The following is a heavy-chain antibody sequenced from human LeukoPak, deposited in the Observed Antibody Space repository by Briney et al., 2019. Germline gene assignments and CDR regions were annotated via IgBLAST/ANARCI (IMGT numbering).Heavy chain of an antibody. J-gene: IGHJ6*02. CDR3: ARDGRATPNYYYGMDV. CDR1: GLTFSSHM. CDR2: IKQDGSEK. Sequence: GGSLRLSCAASGLTFSSHMMSWVRQASGKGLEWVANIKQDGSEKYYADSVKGRFTISRDNSGHTVYLQMNSLRVEDTAVYYCARDGRATPNYYYGMDVWGQGTTVTVSS. D-gene: IGHD1-26*01. V-gene: IGHV3-7*01.